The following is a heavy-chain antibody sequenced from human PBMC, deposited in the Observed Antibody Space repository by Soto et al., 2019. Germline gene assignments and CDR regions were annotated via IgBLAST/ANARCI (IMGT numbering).Heavy chain of an antibody. Sequence: GASVKVSCKASGGTFSSYAISWVRQAPGQGLEGMGGIIPIFGTANYAQKFQGRVTITADKSTSTAYMELSSLRSEDTAVYYCARVGXPCGGDCYSGYYYGMDVWGQGTTVTVSS. D-gene: IGHD2-21*02. CDR1: GGTFSSYA. V-gene: IGHV1-69*06. CDR2: IIPIFGTA. CDR3: ARVGXPCGGDCYSGYYYGMDV. J-gene: IGHJ6*02.